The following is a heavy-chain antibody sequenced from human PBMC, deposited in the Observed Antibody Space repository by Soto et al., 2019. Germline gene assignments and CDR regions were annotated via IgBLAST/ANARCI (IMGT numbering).Heavy chain of an antibody. J-gene: IGHJ4*02. CDR3: VRVLYGSGVVDF. Sequence: QLVESGGGLIQAGGSTRLSCLVSGFTVSRYDMAWVRQAPGKGLEWASIIQSGGATSYPDSAQGRFTISRGNSKNTVYLQMSSLRVEDTGVYSCVRVLYGSGVVDFWGQGSLITVS. V-gene: IGHV3-53*01. CDR2: IQSGGAT. CDR1: GFTVSRYD. D-gene: IGHD3-10*01.